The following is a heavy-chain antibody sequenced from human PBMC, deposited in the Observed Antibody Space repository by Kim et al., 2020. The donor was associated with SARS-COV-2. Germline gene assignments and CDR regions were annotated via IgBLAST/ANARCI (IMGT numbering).Heavy chain of an antibody. CDR3: ARGGPRSSSPHDY. V-gene: IGHV1-2*02. Sequence: ASVKVSCKASGYTFIGYYMHWVRQAPGQGLEWMGWINPNSGGTKFAQKFQGRVTMTRDTSISTAYMELSSLRSDDTAVYYCARGGPRSSSPHDYWGQGTLVTVSS. CDR1: GYTFIGYY. CDR2: INPNSGGT. D-gene: IGHD6-6*01. J-gene: IGHJ4*02.